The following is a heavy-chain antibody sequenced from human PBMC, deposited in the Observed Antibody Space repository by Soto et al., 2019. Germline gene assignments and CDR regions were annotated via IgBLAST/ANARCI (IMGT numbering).Heavy chain of an antibody. D-gene: IGHD3-22*01. V-gene: IGHV4-59*02. Sequence: QVQLQESGPGLVKPSVTLSLTCSISGNSVSNSYWTWIRQPLGKGLEWIGYIYYSVNTDYNPSLRSRVTISIDTSKNQFSLKLTSVTAADTAVYYCARGLHYYDGSNYYPPWAFDIWGQGTVVTVSA. J-gene: IGHJ3*02. CDR2: IYYSVNT. CDR1: GNSVSNSY. CDR3: ARGLHYYDGSNYYPPWAFDI.